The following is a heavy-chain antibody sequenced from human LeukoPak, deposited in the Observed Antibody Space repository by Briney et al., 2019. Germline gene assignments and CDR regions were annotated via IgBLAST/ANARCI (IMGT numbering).Heavy chain of an antibody. CDR2: IIPILGIA. D-gene: IGHD6-19*01. CDR3: ARDKDIAVAGAPIPDPCWYFDL. CDR1: GGTFSSYA. Sequence: SVKVSCKASGGTFSSYAISWVRQASGQGLEWMGRIIPILGIANYAQKFQGRVTITADKSTSTAYMELSSLRSEDTAVYYCARDKDIAVAGAPIPDPCWYFDLWGRGTLVTVSS. J-gene: IGHJ2*01. V-gene: IGHV1-69*04.